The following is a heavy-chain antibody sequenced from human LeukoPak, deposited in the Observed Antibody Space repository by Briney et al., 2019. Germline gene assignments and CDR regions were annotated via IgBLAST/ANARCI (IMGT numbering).Heavy chain of an antibody. J-gene: IGHJ3*01. D-gene: IGHD1-26*01. CDR2: ISYNGRT. CDR1: GGSIGSSF. CDR3: VRDRSGTYYNFDV. V-gene: IGHV4-59*13. Sequence: AETLSLTCSVLGGSIGSSFWNWIRLSPGKGLEWIGYISYNGRTNYSPSLKSRVIISIDTSKNHLSLNLTSVTAADTALYYCVRDRSGTYYNFDVWGQGTMVSVSA.